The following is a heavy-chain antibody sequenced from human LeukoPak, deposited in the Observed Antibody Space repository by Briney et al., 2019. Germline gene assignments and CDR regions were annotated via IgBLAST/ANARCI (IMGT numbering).Heavy chain of an antibody. CDR2: ISAYNGNT. V-gene: IGHV1-18*01. Sequence: ASVKVSCKASGYTFTSYGISWERQAPGQGLEWMGWISAYNGNTNYAQKLQGRVTMTTDTSTSTAYMELRSLRSDDTAVYYCARWGATRRYYYGMDVWGQGTTVTASS. J-gene: IGHJ6*02. D-gene: IGHD1-26*01. CDR1: GYTFTSYG. CDR3: ARWGATRRYYYGMDV.